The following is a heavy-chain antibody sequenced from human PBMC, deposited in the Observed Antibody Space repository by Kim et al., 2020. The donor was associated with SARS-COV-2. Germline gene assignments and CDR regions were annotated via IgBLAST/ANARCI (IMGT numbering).Heavy chain of an antibody. Sequence: GGSLRLSCAASGFTFSSYSMNWVRQAPGKGLEWVSSISSSSSYIYYADSVKGRFTISRDNAKNSLYLQMNSLRAEDTAVYYCARPQAPNSSGYLPWGQGTLVTVSS. D-gene: IGHD3-22*01. J-gene: IGHJ5*02. V-gene: IGHV3-21*01. CDR2: ISSSSSYI. CDR1: GFTFSSYS. CDR3: ARPQAPNSSGYLP.